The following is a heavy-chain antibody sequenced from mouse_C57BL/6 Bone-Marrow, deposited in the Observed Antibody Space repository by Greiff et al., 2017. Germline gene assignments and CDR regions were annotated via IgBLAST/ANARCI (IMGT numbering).Heavy chain of an antibody. CDR1: GYTFTSYW. J-gene: IGHJ2*01. Sequence: QVQLQQPGAELVMPGASVKLSCKASGYTFTSYWMHWVKQRPGQGLEWIGEIDPSDSYTNYNQKFKGKSTLTVDKSSSTAYMQLSSLTSEDSAVYYGASDWYFDYWGQGTTLTVSA. CDR3: ASDWYFDY. V-gene: IGHV1-69*01. D-gene: IGHD2-13*01. CDR2: IDPSDSYT.